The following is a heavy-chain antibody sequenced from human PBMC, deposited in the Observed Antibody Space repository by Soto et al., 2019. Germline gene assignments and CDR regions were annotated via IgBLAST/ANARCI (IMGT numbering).Heavy chain of an antibody. J-gene: IGHJ3*01. Sequence: ESLRVSCVAYCFHFTSYTMNCVRQAPGKGLEWVSSISSGHRYIYHADSVKGRLIISRDDATNSLYLQMTSLRAEDTAVYFCVRDRCSGGTCYQTYAFDLCGQGTMVTVSS. V-gene: IGHV3-21*01. CDR3: VRDRCSGGTCYQTYAFDL. CDR1: CFHFTSYT. CDR2: ISSGHRYI. D-gene: IGHD2-15*01.